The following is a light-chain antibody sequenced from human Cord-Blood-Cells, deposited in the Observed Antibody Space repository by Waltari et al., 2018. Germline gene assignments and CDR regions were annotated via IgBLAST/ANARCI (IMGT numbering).Light chain of an antibody. V-gene: IGLV2-14*01. Sequence: QSAPTQPASVSGSPGQSITISCTGTSSDGGGYNHDSWYQQHPGKAPKLMIYDVSNRPSGVSNRFSGSKSGNTASLTISGLQAEDEADYYCSSYTSSSTLVFGGGTKLTVL. CDR3: SSYTSSSTLV. CDR2: DVS. J-gene: IGLJ3*02. CDR1: SSDGGGYNH.